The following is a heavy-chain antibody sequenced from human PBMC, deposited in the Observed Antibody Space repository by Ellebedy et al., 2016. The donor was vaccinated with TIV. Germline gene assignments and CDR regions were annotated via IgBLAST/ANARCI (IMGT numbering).Heavy chain of an antibody. Sequence: SDTLSLTXSAPGDSVSSDTYSWSWIRQSPGKGLEWIGHIYYNGSTNYNPSLKSRVTISVDTSNNQFSLRLSSVTAADTAVHFCSTASFLRAEYFVCWGQGTLVTVSS. J-gene: IGHJ4*02. V-gene: IGHV4-61*01. D-gene: IGHD2/OR15-2a*01. CDR1: GDSVSSDTYS. CDR2: IYYNGST. CDR3: STASFLRAEYFVC.